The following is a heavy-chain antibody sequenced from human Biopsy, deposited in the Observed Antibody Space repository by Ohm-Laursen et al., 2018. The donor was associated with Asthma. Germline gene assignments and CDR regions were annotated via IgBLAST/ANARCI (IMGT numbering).Heavy chain of an antibody. J-gene: IGHJ3*01. Sequence: TLPLTCTVSGGSIGIYYWGWIRQPPGKGLEYIGYTHYSGTTNTDPSLTGRVTMSVDTSKNQFSLKVTSVTAADTAVYFCARVRGAFYESSVKNAFDVWGQGTMVTVSS. D-gene: IGHD3-22*01. CDR3: ARVRGAFYESSVKNAFDV. CDR2: THYSGTT. V-gene: IGHV4-59*01. CDR1: GGSIGIYY.